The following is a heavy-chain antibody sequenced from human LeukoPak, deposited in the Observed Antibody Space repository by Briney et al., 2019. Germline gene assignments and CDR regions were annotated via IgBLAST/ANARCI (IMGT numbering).Heavy chain of an antibody. CDR2: ISWNSGSI. V-gene: IGHV3-9*01. D-gene: IGHD3-10*01. J-gene: IGHJ6*02. CDR1: GFTFDDYA. CDR3: AKDMDGSAFYGMDV. Sequence: GRSLRLSCAASGFTFDDYAMHWVRQAPGKGLEWVSGISWNSGSIGYADSVKGRFTISRDNVKDSLYLQMNSLGAEDTALYYCAKDMDGSAFYGMDVWGQGTTVTVSS.